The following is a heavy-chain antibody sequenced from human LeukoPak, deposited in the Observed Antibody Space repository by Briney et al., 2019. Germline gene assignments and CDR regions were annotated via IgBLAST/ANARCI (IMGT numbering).Heavy chain of an antibody. CDR3: AKDIQGNAEWIVGAHA. CDR2: ISGSGGST. V-gene: IGHV3-23*01. J-gene: IGHJ5*02. Sequence: GGSLRLSCAASGFTFSSYATSWVRQAPGKGLEWVSAISGSGGSTYYADSVKGRFTISRDNSKNTLYLQMNSLRAEDTAVYYCAKDIQGNAEWIVGAHAWGQGTLVTVSS. D-gene: IGHD1-26*01. CDR1: GFTFSSYA.